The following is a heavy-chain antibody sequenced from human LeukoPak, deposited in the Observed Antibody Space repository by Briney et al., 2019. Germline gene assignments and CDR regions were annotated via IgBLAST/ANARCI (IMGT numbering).Heavy chain of an antibody. V-gene: IGHV3-53*01. D-gene: IGHD6-19*01. CDR3: ARENTIGIAVAGYFDY. J-gene: IGHJ4*02. CDR1: GFTVSSNY. Sequence: PGGSLRLSCAASGFTVSSNYMSWVRQAPGKGLEWVSVIYSGGSTYYADSVKGRFTISRDNSKSTLYLQMNSLRAEDTAVYYCARENTIGIAVAGYFDYWGQGTLVTVSS. CDR2: IYSGGST.